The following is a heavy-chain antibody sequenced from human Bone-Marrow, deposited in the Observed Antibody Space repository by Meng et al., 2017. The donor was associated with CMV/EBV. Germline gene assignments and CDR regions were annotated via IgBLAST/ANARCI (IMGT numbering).Heavy chain of an antibody. D-gene: IGHD3-10*01. CDR2: IKPSEGST. Sequence: ASVKVSCKASGFTFSSQYIHWVRQAPGQGLEWIGIIKPSEGSTTYAQKFQGRVTMTGDTSTSTVYMELSSLRSEDTALYFRVRDGQITMVRGVSFPVDFYYGMDVWGQGTTVTVSS. CDR3: VRDGQITMVRGVSFPVDFYYGMDV. CDR1: GFTFSSQY. V-gene: IGHV1-46*01. J-gene: IGHJ6*02.